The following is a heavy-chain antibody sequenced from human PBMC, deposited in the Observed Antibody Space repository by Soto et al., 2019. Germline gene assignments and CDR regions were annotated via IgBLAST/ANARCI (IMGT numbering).Heavy chain of an antibody. D-gene: IGHD2-15*01. CDR1: GYTFTSYG. V-gene: IGHV1-3*01. Sequence: ASVKVSCKASGYTFTSYGIHWVRQAPGQRLEWMGWINPDNGNTKSSQKFQDRVIITRDTSASTAYMDLSSLRSEDTAVYYCARGIATGQLDPWGQGTLVTVSS. CDR2: INPDNGNT. CDR3: ARGIATGQLDP. J-gene: IGHJ5*02.